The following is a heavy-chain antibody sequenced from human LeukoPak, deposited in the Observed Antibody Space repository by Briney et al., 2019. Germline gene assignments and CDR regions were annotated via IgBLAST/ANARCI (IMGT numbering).Heavy chain of an antibody. V-gene: IGHV1-69*05. D-gene: IGHD3-3*02. CDR3: ARGKLGYYYYHMDA. Sequence: SVKISCKASGGTLSGYAISWVRQAPGQGLEWMGGIIPIYGTPHSAQKFQGRVTITTDESTSTAFMDLSSLRSEDTAVYYCARGKLGYYYYHMDAWGKGTTVTVSS. CDR1: GGTLSGYA. CDR2: IIPIYGTP. J-gene: IGHJ6*03.